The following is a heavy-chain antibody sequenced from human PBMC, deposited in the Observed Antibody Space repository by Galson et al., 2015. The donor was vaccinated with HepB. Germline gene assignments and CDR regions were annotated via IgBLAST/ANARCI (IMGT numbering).Heavy chain of an antibody. CDR2: ISGSGGST. CDR1: GFTFSSYA. J-gene: IGHJ4*02. Sequence: SLRLSCAASGFTFSSYAMSWVRQAPGKGLEWVSAISGSGGSTYYADSVKGRFTISRDNSKNTLYLQMNSLRAEDTAVYYCAKMALWNYYDSSGYWGWYFDYWGQGALVTVSS. D-gene: IGHD3-22*01. CDR3: AKMALWNYYDSSGYWGWYFDY. V-gene: IGHV3-23*01.